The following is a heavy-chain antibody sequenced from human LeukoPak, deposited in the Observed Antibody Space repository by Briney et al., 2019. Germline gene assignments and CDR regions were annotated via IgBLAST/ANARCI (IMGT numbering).Heavy chain of an antibody. V-gene: IGHV4-31*03. CDR1: GGSISRGGYY. CDR2: IYYSGST. CDR3: AASSGSDEYFQH. Sequence: SQTLSLTCTVSGGSISRGGYYWSWIRQPPGKGLEGMVYIYYSGSTYYNPSLKSRVTISVDTSKNPFSLKLSSVTAADTAVYYCAASSGSDEYFQHWGQGTLVTVSS. J-gene: IGHJ1*01. D-gene: IGHD1-26*01.